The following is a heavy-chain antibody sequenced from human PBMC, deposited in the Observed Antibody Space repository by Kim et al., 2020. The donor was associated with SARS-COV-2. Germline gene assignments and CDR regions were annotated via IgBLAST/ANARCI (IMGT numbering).Heavy chain of an antibody. J-gene: IGHJ2*01. CDR3: AGSPGVLMVYAIGRWYFDL. V-gene: IGHV4-59*08. CDR1: GGSISSYY. CDR2: IYYSGST. D-gene: IGHD2-8*01. Sequence: SETLSLTCTVSGGSISSYYWSWIRQPPGKGLEWIGYIYYSGSTNYNPSLKSRVTISVDTSKNQFSLKLSSVTAADTAVYYCAGSPGVLMVYAIGRWYFDLWGRGTLVTVSS.